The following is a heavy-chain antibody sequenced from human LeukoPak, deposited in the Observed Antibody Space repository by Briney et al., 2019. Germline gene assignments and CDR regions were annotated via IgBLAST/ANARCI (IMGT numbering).Heavy chain of an antibody. J-gene: IGHJ5*02. CDR3: ARADVVPFAPSQTNWFDP. CDR2: ISSSSSSE. Sequence: GGSLRLSCAASGFTFSNYNMNWVRQAPGKGLEWVSYISSSSSSEYYTDSVKGRFTISRDNAKNSLYLQMNSLRDEDTAVYYCARADVVPFAPSQTNWFDPWGQGTLVTVSS. V-gene: IGHV3-48*02. CDR1: GFTFSNYN. D-gene: IGHD2-2*01.